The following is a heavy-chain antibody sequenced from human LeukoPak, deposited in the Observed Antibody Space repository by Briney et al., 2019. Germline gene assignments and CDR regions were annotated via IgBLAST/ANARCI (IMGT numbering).Heavy chain of an antibody. CDR2: IYSGGST. J-gene: IGHJ5*02. CDR3: ARRAGGLARNNWFDP. Sequence: GSLRLSCAASGLTVSSNYMSWVRQAPGKGLNWGSVIYSGGSTYYADSVKGRFTISRDNSKNTLYLQMNSLRAEDTAVYYCARRAGGLARNNWFDPWGQGTLVTVPS. CDR1: GLTVSSNY. D-gene: IGHD3-16*01. V-gene: IGHV3-66*01.